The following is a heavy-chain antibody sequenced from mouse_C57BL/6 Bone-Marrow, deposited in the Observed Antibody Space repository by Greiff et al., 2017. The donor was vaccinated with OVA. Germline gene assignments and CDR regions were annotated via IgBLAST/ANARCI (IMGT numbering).Heavy chain of an antibody. V-gene: IGHV1-59*01. CDR3: AREMVTTRERDYYAMDY. Sequence: QVQLQQPGAELVRPGTSVKLSCKASGYTFTSYWMHWVKQRPGQGLEWIGVIDPSDSYTNYNQKFKGKATLTVDTSSSAAYMQLSSLTSEDSAVYYCAREMVTTRERDYYAMDYWGQGTSVTVSS. J-gene: IGHJ4*01. CDR2: IDPSDSYT. D-gene: IGHD2-2*01. CDR1: GYTFTSYW.